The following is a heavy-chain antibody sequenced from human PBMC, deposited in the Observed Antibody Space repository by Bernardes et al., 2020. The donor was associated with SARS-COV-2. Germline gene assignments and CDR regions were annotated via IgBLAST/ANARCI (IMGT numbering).Heavy chain of an antibody. D-gene: IGHD6-13*01. V-gene: IGHV3-23*01. CDR1: GFSSRSFA. Sequence: GGSLSLSCAVSGFSSRSFALSWVCQTPAKGLVWVSSISAGGVATYYADSVKGRFTVSKDNSNNTLYLQMTSLRAEDSGVYFCARGRRAAAGFSPFDSWGKGTLVNVSS. CDR3: ARGRRAAAGFSPFDS. CDR2: ISAGGVAT. J-gene: IGHJ4*02.